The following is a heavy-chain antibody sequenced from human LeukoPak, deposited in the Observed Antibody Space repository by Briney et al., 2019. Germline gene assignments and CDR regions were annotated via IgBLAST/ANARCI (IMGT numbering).Heavy chain of an antibody. Sequence: GGSLRLSCAVSGFTFSSYALSWVRQAPGKGLEWVSVIYSGGDTYYADSVKGRFTISRDNSKNTVYLQMNSVRAEDTAVYYCARRDNSGYFDFWGQGTLVTVSS. CDR1: GFTFSSYA. CDR2: IYSGGDT. J-gene: IGHJ4*02. V-gene: IGHV3-66*02. D-gene: IGHD3-22*01. CDR3: ARRDNSGYFDF.